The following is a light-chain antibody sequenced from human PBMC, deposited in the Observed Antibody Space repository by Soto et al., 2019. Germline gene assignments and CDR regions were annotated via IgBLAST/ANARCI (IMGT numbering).Light chain of an antibody. CDR2: GAS. J-gene: IGKJ4*01. CDR1: QSVSSSY. Sequence: EIVLTQSPGTLSFSPGERATLSCRASQSVSSSYLAWYQQKPGQAPRLLIYGASSRATGIPDRFSGSGSGTDFTLTISRLEPEDFAVYYCQQYGSSPLTFGGGTKVAIK. V-gene: IGKV3-20*01. CDR3: QQYGSSPLT.